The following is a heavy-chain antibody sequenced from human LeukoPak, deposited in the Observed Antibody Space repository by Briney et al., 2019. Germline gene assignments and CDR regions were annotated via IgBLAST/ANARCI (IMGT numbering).Heavy chain of an antibody. V-gene: IGHV3-11*01. Sequence: PGGSLRLSCAASGFIFSEYYMSWVRQAPGKGLEWISDISSSADIVAYADSVKGRFTISRDNAKDSLFLQMSSLRADDTAVYYCEREIVAGTFDHWGRGILVTVSS. J-gene: IGHJ4*02. CDR1: GFIFSEYY. CDR2: ISSSADIV. D-gene: IGHD5-12*01. CDR3: EREIVAGTFDH.